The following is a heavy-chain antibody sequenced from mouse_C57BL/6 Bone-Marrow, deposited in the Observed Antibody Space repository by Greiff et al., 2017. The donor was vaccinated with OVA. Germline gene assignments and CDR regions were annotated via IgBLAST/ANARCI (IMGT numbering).Heavy chain of an antibody. D-gene: IGHD2-12*01. Sequence: EVQVVESGGGLVQPKGSLKLSCAASGFSFNTYAMNWVRQAPGKGLEWVARIRSKSNNYATYYADSVKDRFTISRDDSESMLYLQMNNLKTEDTAMYYCVRPYYSHYYAMDYWGQGTSVTVSS. CDR1: GFSFNTYA. V-gene: IGHV10-1*01. CDR3: VRPYYSHYYAMDY. CDR2: IRSKSNNYAT. J-gene: IGHJ4*01.